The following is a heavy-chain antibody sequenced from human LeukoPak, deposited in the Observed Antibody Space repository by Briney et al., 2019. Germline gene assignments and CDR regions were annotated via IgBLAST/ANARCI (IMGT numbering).Heavy chain of an antibody. Sequence: GASVKVSCKASGYTFTGYYMHWVRQAPGQGLAWMGRINPNSGGTNYAQKFQGRVTMTRDTSISTAYMELSRLRSDDTAVYYCARTRNYVANFDYWGQGTLVTVSS. CDR1: GYTFTGYY. D-gene: IGHD1-7*01. J-gene: IGHJ4*02. CDR3: ARTRNYVANFDY. V-gene: IGHV1-2*06. CDR2: INPNSGGT.